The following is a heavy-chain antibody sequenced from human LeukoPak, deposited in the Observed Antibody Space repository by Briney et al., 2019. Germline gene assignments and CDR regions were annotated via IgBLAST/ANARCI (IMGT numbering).Heavy chain of an antibody. Sequence: PGGSLRLSCAASGFTFSSYGMHWDRQAPGKGLEWVAFIRYDGSNKYYADSVKGRFTISRDNSKNTLYLQMNSLRAEDTAVYYCAKAPSPYSSCWPAWFDPWGQGTLVTVSS. D-gene: IGHD6-13*01. CDR1: GFTFSSYG. J-gene: IGHJ5*02. CDR3: AKAPSPYSSCWPAWFDP. CDR2: IRYDGSNK. V-gene: IGHV3-30*02.